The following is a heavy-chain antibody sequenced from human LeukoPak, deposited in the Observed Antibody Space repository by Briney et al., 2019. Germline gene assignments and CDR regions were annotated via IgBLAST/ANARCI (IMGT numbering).Heavy chain of an antibody. CDR3: GCSGGSCSGY. CDR1: EFTFSSYS. D-gene: IGHD2-15*01. CDR2: ISSSSSYI. V-gene: IGHV3-21*01. Sequence: GGSLRLSCAASEFTFSSYSMNWVRQAPGKGLEWVSSISSSSSYIYYADSVKGRFPISRDNAKNSLYLQMNSLRAEDTAVYYCGCSGGSCSGYWGQGTLVTVSS. J-gene: IGHJ4*02.